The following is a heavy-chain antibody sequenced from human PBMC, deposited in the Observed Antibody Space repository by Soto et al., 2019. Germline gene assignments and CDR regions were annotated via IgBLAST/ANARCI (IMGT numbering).Heavy chain of an antibody. CDR2: IKSKTDGGTT. J-gene: IGHJ6*02. CDR3: TTGDYYDSSGYIHYYYGMDV. V-gene: IGHV3-15*07. Sequence: GGSLRLSCAASGFTFSNAWMNWVRQAPGKGLEWVGRIKSKTDGGTTDYAAPVKGRFTISRDDSKNTLYLQMNSLKTEDTAVYYCTTGDYYDSSGYIHYYYGMDVWGQGITVTVSS. D-gene: IGHD3-22*01. CDR1: GFTFSNAW.